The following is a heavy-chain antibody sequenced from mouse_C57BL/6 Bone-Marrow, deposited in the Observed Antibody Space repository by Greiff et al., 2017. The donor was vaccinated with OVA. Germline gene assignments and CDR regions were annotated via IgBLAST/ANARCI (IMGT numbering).Heavy chain of an antibody. J-gene: IGHJ3*01. D-gene: IGHD2-2*01. CDR1: GYTFTSYW. CDR3: AIDLYGYDLAWFAY. V-gene: IGHV1-74*01. Sequence: QVQLQQPGAELVKPGASVKVSCKASGYTFTSYWMHWVKQRPGQGLEWIGRIHPSDSDTNYNQKFKGKATLTVDKSSSTAYMQLSSLTSEDSAVYYCAIDLYGYDLAWFAYWGQGTLVTVSA. CDR2: IHPSDSDT.